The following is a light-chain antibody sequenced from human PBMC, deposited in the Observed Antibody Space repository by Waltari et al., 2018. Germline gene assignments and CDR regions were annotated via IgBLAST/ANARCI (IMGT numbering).Light chain of an antibody. J-gene: IGKJ4*01. CDR2: AAS. V-gene: IGKV1-9*01. CDR1: QDISSY. CDR3: QQLLSYPLT. Sequence: DIQLTQSPSFLSTSVGDRVTITCRANQDISSYLAWYQQKPGKAPKLLIPAASTLQSAVPSRFSGSGSGTEFTLTISSLQSEDIATYYCQQLLSYPLTFGGGTKVEIK.